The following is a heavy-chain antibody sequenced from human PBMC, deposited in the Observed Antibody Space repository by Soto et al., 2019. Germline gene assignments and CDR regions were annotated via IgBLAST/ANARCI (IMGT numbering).Heavy chain of an antibody. CDR2: IWYDGSNK. CDR3: ARDRRYDSSAPDAFDI. V-gene: IGHV3-33*01. CDR1: GFTFSSYG. Sequence: GSLRLSCAASGFTFSSYGMHWVRQAPGKGLEWVAVIWYDGSNKYYADSVKGRFTISRDNSKNTLYLQMNSLRAEDAAVYYCARDRRYDSSAPDAFDIWGQGTMVTVSS. D-gene: IGHD3-22*01. J-gene: IGHJ3*02.